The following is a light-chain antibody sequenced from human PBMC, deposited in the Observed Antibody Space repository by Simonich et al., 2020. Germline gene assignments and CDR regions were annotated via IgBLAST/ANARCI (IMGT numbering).Light chain of an antibody. CDR2: QDS. J-gene: IGLJ3*02. CDR3: QSYDSSLSGWV. CDR1: KLGDKY. V-gene: IGLV3-1*01. Sequence: SYELTQPPSVSVSPGQTASITCSGDKLGDKYACWYQQKPGQSPVLVIYQDSKRPSGIPERVSGSNSGNTATLTISGTQAEDEADYYCQSYDSSLSGWVFGGGTKLTVL.